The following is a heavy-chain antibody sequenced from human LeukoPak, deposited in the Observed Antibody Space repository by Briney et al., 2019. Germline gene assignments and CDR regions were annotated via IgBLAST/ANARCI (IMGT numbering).Heavy chain of an antibody. Sequence: GGSLRLSCAASGFTFSSYWMSWVRQAPGKGLEWVANIKQDGSEKYYVDSVKGRFTISRDNAKNSLYLQMNSLRAEDTAVYYCARDWPIMVSNPIDYWGQGTLVTVSS. CDR2: IKQDGSEK. J-gene: IGHJ4*02. V-gene: IGHV3-7*01. CDR3: ARDWPIMVSNPIDY. CDR1: GFTFSSYW. D-gene: IGHD1-14*01.